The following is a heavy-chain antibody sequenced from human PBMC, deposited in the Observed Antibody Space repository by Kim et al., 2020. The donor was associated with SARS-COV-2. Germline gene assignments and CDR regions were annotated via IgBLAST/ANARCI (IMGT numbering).Heavy chain of an antibody. V-gene: IGHV3-23*01. D-gene: IGHD3-3*01. CDR1: GFTFSSYA. CDR3: AKTPAGPGVVNDYYYYGMDV. CDR2: ISGSGGST. Sequence: GGSLRLSCAASGFTFSSYAMSWVRQAPGKGLEWVSAISGSGGSTYYADSVKGRFTISRDNSKNTLYLQMNSLRAEDTAVYYCAKTPAGPGVVNDYYYYGMDVWGQGTTVTVSS. J-gene: IGHJ6*02.